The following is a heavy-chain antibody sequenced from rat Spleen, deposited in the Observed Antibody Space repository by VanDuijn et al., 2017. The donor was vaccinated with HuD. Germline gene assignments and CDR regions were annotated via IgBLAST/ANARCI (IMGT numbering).Heavy chain of an antibody. J-gene: IGHJ4*01. CDR1: GFTFSSFA. D-gene: IGHD1-11*01. CDR3: GKDLEGAGPGVMDA. Sequence: EVQLVESDGGLVQPGRSLKLSCAASGFTFSSFAMAWVRQAPKKGLEWVATITSGGSNTYYPDSVKGRFTISRDNAKSTLYLQMDSLRSEDTATYYCGKDLEGAGPGVMDAWGQGASVTVSS. V-gene: IGHV5-29*01. CDR2: ITSGGSNT.